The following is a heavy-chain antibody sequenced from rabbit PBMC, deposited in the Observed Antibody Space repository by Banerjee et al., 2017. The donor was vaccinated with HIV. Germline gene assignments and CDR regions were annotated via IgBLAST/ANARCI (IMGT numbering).Heavy chain of an antibody. V-gene: IGHV1S40*01. CDR2: IYAGSTGST. J-gene: IGHJ6*01. Sequence: QSLEESGGDLVKPGASLTLTCTASGFSFSSSYYMCWVRQAPGKGLEWIACIYAGSTGSTYYASWAKGRFTISKTSSTTVTLQMTSLTAADTATYFCARGAYVGYAAYAGYGMDLWGPGTLVTVS. CDR3: ARGAYVGYAAYAGYGMDL. CDR1: GFSFSSSYY. D-gene: IGHD4-2*01.